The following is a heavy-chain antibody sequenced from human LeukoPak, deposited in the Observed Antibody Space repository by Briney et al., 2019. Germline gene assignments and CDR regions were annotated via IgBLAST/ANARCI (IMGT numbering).Heavy chain of an antibody. CDR2: IYYRGST. Sequence: SETLSLTCTVSGGSINNYYWSRIRQPPGKGLEWIGYIYYRGSTNYNPSLKSRVTFSVDTSKNQFSLKLNSVTAADTAVYYCARGGDYGDLRYFDYWGQGTLVTVSS. CDR1: GGSINNYY. D-gene: IGHD4-17*01. V-gene: IGHV4-59*01. J-gene: IGHJ4*02. CDR3: ARGGDYGDLRYFDY.